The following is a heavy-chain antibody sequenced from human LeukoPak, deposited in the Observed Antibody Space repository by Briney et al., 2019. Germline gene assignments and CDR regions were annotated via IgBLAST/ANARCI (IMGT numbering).Heavy chain of an antibody. CDR3: ALIPYCTTATCYYFDY. D-gene: IGHD2-2*01. CDR1: GYTFTSYG. CDR2: ISAYNGNT. J-gene: IGHJ4*02. Sequence: GASVKVSCKASGYTFTSYGISWVRQAPGQGLEWMGRISAYNGNTNYAQKLQGRVTMTTDTSTSTTYMELRSLRSDDTAVYYCALIPYCTTATCYYFDYWGQGTLVTVSS. V-gene: IGHV1-18*01.